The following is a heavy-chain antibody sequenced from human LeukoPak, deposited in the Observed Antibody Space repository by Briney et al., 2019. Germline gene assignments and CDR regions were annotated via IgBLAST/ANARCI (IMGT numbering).Heavy chain of an antibody. D-gene: IGHD3-10*01. CDR1: GYTFNSYG. V-gene: IGHV1-18*01. CDR3: ARRDYYGSGSYYGH. J-gene: IGHJ4*02. Sequence: GASVKVSCKASGYTFNSYGISWVRQAPGQGLEWMGWISAYNGHTNYAQKFQGRVTMTTDTSTSTAYMDLRSLRSDDTAVYYCARRDYYGSGSYYGHWGQGTLVTVSS. CDR2: ISAYNGHT.